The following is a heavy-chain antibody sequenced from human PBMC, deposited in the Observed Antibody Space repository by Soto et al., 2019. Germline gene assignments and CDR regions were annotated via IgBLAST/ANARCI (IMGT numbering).Heavy chain of an antibody. D-gene: IGHD3-3*01. Sequence: ASETLSLTCTVSGGSISSGGYYWSWIRQHPGKGLEWIGYIYYSGSTYYNPSLKSRVTISVDTSKNQFSLKLSSVTAADTAVYYCAREATYYDFWSGPYYYGMDVWGQGTTVTVSS. J-gene: IGHJ6*02. CDR3: AREATYYDFWSGPYYYGMDV. V-gene: IGHV4-31*03. CDR1: GGSISSGGYY. CDR2: IYYSGST.